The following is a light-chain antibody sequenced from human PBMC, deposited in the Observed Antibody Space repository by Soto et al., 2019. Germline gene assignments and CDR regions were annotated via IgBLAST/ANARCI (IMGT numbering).Light chain of an antibody. CDR3: QQSFITRIT. J-gene: IGKJ5*01. Sequence: IPVTMSPSSLSASVGDRLTIHCRAIQTISDSLNWYQQTPGKAPNLLIYAASSLQRGVPSRFTGSGSGTDFTLTISGLQPEDFATYYCQQSFITRITFGQGTRLEIK. CDR2: AAS. CDR1: QTISDS. V-gene: IGKV1-39*01.